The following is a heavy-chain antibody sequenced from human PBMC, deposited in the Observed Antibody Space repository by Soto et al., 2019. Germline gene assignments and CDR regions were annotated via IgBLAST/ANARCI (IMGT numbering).Heavy chain of an antibody. CDR1: GFTFSSYA. CDR2: ISYDGSNK. Sequence: PGGSLRLSCAASGFTFSSYAMHWVRQAPGKGLEWVAVISYDGSNKYYADSVKGRFTISRDNSKNTLYLQMNSLRAEDTAVYYCLGDPLDYFDYWGQGTLVTVS. J-gene: IGHJ4*02. D-gene: IGHD2-21*02. V-gene: IGHV3-30-3*01. CDR3: LGDPLDYFDY.